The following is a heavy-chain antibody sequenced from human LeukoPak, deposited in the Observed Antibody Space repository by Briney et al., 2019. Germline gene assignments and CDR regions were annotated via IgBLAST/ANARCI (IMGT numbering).Heavy chain of an antibody. CDR3: ARSYYGGNSGFY. Sequence: ASVKVSCKASGYTFTSYDINWVRRATGQGLEWMGWMNPNSGNTGYAQKFQGRVTMTRNTSISTAYMELSSLRSEDTAVYYCARSYYGGNSGFYWGQGTLVTVSS. J-gene: IGHJ4*02. V-gene: IGHV1-8*02. CDR2: MNPNSGNT. CDR1: GYTFTSYD. D-gene: IGHD4-23*01.